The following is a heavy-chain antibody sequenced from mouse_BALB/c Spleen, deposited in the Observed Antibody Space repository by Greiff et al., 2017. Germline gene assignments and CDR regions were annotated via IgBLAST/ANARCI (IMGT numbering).Heavy chain of an antibody. V-gene: IGHV14-3*02. CDR1: GFNIKDTY. CDR3: ARGGYDGYPFAD. Sequence: VQLQQSGAELVKPGASVKLSCTASGFNIKDTYMHWVKQRPEQGLEWIGRIDPANGNTKYDPKFQGKATITADTSSNTAYLQLSSLTSEDTAVYYCARGGYDGYPFADWGQGTLVTVSA. D-gene: IGHD2-3*01. J-gene: IGHJ3*01. CDR2: IDPANGNT.